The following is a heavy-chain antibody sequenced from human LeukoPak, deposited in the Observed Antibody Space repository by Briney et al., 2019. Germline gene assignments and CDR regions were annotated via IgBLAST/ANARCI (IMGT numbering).Heavy chain of an antibody. CDR2: IYPGDSET. V-gene: IGHV5-51*01. CDR3: ARRYGTASDVFDF. Sequence: GESLKISCKGSGYSFSNHWIGWVRHMPGKGLEWLGIIYPGDSETKYSPSFQDQGQVLISVDKSISTAYLQWSNLKASDSAVYYCARRYGTASDVFDFWGQGTMVTV. J-gene: IGHJ3*01. CDR1: GYSFSNHW. D-gene: IGHD1-26*01.